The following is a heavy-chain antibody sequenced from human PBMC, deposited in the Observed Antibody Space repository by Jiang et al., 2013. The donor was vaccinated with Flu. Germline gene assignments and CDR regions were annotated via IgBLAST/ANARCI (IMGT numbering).Heavy chain of an antibody. Sequence: SQTLSLTCAISGDSVSSNSAAWNWIRQSPSRGLEWLGRTYYRSKWSNDYAVSVKSRITINPDTSKNQFSLQLNSVTPEDTAVYYCARGWGRGYSGYDWGGYYYDAFDIWAKGQWSPSLQ. CDR2: TYYRSKWSN. CDR1: GDSVSSNSAA. J-gene: IGHJ3*02. D-gene: IGHD5-12*01. V-gene: IGHV6-1*01. CDR3: ARGWGRGYSGYDWGGYYYDAFDI.